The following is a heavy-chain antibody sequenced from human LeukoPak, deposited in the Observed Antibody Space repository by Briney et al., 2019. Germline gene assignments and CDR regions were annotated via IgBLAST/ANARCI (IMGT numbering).Heavy chain of an antibody. V-gene: IGHV4-39*01. D-gene: IGHD3-3*01. CDR3: AGRFLEWLLDY. J-gene: IGHJ4*02. Sequence: PSETLSLTCTVSGGSTSSSNYCWGWIRQPPGKGLEWIGGIHYSGNTYYNPSLKSRVTISVDTSKNQFSLKLSSVTAADTAVYYCAGRFLEWLLDYWGQGTLVTVSS. CDR1: GGSTSSSNYC. CDR2: IHYSGNT.